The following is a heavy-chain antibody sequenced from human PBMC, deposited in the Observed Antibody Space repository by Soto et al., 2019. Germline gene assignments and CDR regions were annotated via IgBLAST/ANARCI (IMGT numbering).Heavy chain of an antibody. Sequence: GAVRLSCGDFGCLFSNIEMHWVRQTTEKGLEWVSGIGFAGDTNYSGSVKGRFTISRENAKNSLFLQMNSLRVGDTAVYYCVRGLPGGFDPWGQGTLVTVSS. D-gene: IGHD3-10*01. CDR2: IGFAGDT. CDR3: VRGLPGGFDP. V-gene: IGHV3-13*01. CDR1: GCLFSNIE. J-gene: IGHJ5*02.